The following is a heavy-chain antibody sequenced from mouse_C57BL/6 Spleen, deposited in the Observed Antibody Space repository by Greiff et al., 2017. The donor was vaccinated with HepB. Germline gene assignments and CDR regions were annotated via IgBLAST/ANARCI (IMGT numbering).Heavy chain of an antibody. CDR3: ARSYYDYAGFAY. CDR1: GYTFTDYY. V-gene: IGHV1-26*01. D-gene: IGHD2-4*01. CDR2: INPNNGGT. Sequence: EVQLQQSGPELVKPGASVKISCKASGYTFTDYYMNWVKQSHGKSLEWIGDINPNNGGTSYNQKFKGKATLTVDKSSSTAYMELRSLTSEDSAVYYCARSYYDYAGFAYWGQGTLVTVSA. J-gene: IGHJ3*01.